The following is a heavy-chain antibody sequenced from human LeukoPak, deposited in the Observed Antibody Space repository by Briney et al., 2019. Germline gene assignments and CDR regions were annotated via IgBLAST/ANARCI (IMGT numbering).Heavy chain of an antibody. Sequence: SVKVSCKASGGXFSSYAISWVRQAPGQGLEWMGRIIPIFGTANYAQKFQGRVTITADESTSTAYMELSSLRSEDTAVYYCARGNYYGSGSYREPVDPWGQGTLVTVSS. CDR3: ARGNYYGSGSYREPVDP. D-gene: IGHD3-10*01. J-gene: IGHJ5*02. CDR1: GGXFSSYA. V-gene: IGHV1-69*13. CDR2: IIPIFGTA.